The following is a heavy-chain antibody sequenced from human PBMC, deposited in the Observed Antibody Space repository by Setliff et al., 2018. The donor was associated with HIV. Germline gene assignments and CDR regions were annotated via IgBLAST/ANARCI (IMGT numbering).Heavy chain of an antibody. D-gene: IGHD2-2*01. V-gene: IGHV1-69*05. J-gene: IGHJ4*02. CDR3: ARESACSSTSCPKVLDY. CDR1: GGTFSSYA. Sequence: ASVKVSCKASGGTFSSYAISWVRQAPGQGLEWMGGIIPIFGTANYAQKVQGRVTSTTDESTSTAYMELSSLRSEDTAVYYCARESACSSTSCPKVLDYWGQGTLVTVSS. CDR2: IIPIFGTA.